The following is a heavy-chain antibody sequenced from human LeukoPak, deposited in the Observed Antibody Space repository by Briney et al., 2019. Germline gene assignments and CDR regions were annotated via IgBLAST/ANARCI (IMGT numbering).Heavy chain of an antibody. CDR3: ASVDDLDAFAM. J-gene: IGHJ3*02. V-gene: IGHV3-30*03. Sequence: GGSLRLSCAASGFTFSSYWMSWVRQAPGKGLEWVAVISDDGINKYYADPVKGRFTISRDNSKNTLYLEMSSLRAEDTAVYYCASVDDLDAFAMWGQGTMVIVFS. D-gene: IGHD5-12*01. CDR2: ISDDGINK. CDR1: GFTFSSYW.